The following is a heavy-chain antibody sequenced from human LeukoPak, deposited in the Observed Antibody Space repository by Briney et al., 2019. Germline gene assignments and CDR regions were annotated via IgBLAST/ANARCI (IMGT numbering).Heavy chain of an antibody. D-gene: IGHD5-18*01. CDR2: INHSGST. V-gene: IGHV4-34*01. Sequence: PSETLSLTCAVYGGSFSGYYWSWIRQPPGKGLEWIGEINHSGSTNYNPSLKSRVTISVDTSKNQFSLKLSSVTAADTAFYYCARRGYSYGLWGQGTLVTVSS. J-gene: IGHJ4*02. CDR1: GGSFSGYY. CDR3: ARRGYSYGL.